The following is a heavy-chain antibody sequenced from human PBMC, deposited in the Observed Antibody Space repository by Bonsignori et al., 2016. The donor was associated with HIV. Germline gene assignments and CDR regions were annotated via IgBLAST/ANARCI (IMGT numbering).Heavy chain of an antibody. CDR1: GGSISSDSYY. CDR2: ILSLGST. V-gene: IGHV4-61*02. D-gene: IGHD3/OR15-3a*01. J-gene: IGHJ6*03. CDR3: ARTYYDFWSRNPPHHYYMDV. Sequence: SETLSLTCTVSGGSISSDSYYWSWIRQPAGKGLEWIGRILSLGSTNYNPSLKSRVTMSIDTSKNQLSLRMSSTTAADTAVYYCARTYYDFWSRNPPHHYYMDVWGKGTTVTVSS.